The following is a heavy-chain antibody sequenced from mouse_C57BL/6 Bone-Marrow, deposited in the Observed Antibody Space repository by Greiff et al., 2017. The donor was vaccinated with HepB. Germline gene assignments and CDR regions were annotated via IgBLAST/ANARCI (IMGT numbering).Heavy chain of an antibody. CDR3: ASSSYNYYAMDY. J-gene: IGHJ4*01. CDR1: GYTFTSYT. D-gene: IGHD1-1*01. CDR2: INPSSGYT. Sequence: VKLMESGAELARPGASVKMSCKASGYTFTSYTMHWVKQRPGQGLEWIGYINPSSGYTKYNQKFKDKATLTADKSSSTAYMQLSSLTSEDSAVYYCASSSYNYYAMDYWGQGTSVTVSS. V-gene: IGHV1-4*01.